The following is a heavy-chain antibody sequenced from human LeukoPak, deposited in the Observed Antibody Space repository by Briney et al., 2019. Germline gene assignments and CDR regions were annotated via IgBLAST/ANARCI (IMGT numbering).Heavy chain of an antibody. CDR3: ARRPYSSGQLDY. V-gene: IGHV1-18*04. Sequence: ASVKVSCKASGYTFTSYGISWVRQAPGQGLEWMGWISAYNGNTNFAQKLQGRVTMTTDTSTSTAYMELSSLRSEDTAVYYCARRPYSSGQLDYWGQGTLVTVSS. J-gene: IGHJ4*02. CDR2: ISAYNGNT. CDR1: GYTFTSYG. D-gene: IGHD6-19*01.